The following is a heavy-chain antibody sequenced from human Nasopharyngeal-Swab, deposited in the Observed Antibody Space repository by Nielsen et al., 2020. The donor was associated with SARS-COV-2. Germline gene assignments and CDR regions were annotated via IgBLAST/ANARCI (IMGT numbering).Heavy chain of an antibody. J-gene: IGHJ4*02. CDR1: GGSISSYY. D-gene: IGHD3-10*01. Sequence: SETLSLTCTVSGGSISSYYWSWIRQPPGKGLEWIGYIYYSGSTNYNPSLKSRVTISVDTSKNQFSLKLSSVTAADTAVYYCARVEGSPYGSGSYSIDYWAQGTLVTVSS. CDR2: IYYSGST. V-gene: IGHV4-59*01. CDR3: ARVEGSPYGSGSYSIDY.